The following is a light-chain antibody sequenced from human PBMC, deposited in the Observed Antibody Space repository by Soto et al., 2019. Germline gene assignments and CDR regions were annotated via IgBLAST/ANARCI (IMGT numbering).Light chain of an antibody. CDR2: GAS. CDR1: QDISRY. J-gene: IGKJ3*01. V-gene: IGKV1-9*01. CDR3: QQLQRTPFT. Sequence: QLTQSPSSLSASVGDRVTITCRASQDISRYLAWYQQRAGKAPKLLIYGASTLQSGVPSRFSGSGSGTEFTLTIGSLQPEDFATYHCQQLQRTPFTFGPGTTVDV.